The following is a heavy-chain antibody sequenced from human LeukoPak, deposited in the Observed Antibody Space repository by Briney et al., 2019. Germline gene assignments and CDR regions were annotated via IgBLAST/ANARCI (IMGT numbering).Heavy chain of an antibody. CDR1: GGSISSYY. CDR2: IYTSGST. V-gene: IGHV4-4*07. Sequence: SETLSLTCTVSGGSISSYYWSWIRQPAGKGLEWIGRIYTSGSTNYNPSLKSRVTMSVDTSKNQFSLKLSSVTAADTAVYYCARVGQFGYCSGGSCYSGWYFDLWGRGTLVTVSS. J-gene: IGHJ2*01. CDR3: ARVGQFGYCSGGSCYSGWYFDL. D-gene: IGHD2-15*01.